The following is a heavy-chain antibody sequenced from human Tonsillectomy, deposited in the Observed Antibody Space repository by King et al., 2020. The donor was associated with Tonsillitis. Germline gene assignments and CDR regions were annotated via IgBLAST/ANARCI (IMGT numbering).Heavy chain of an antibody. Sequence: VQLVESGGGLIQPGRSLRLSCTASGFTFGDYAMNWFRQAPGKGLEWVGFIRSKAYGGTTEYAASVKGRFTISRDDSKSISYLQMNSLKTEDTAVYYCTRDPYDTSTRTGGPFNYWGQGTLVTVSS. J-gene: IGHJ4*02. CDR2: IRSKAYGGTT. CDR3: TRDPYDTSTRTGGPFNY. D-gene: IGHD3-22*01. CDR1: GFTFGDYA. V-gene: IGHV3-49*03.